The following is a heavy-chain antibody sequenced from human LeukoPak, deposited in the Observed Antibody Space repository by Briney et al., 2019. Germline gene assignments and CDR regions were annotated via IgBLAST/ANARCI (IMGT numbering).Heavy chain of an antibody. CDR2: INPNSGGT. D-gene: IGHD3-9*01. J-gene: IGHJ3*02. Sequence: ASVKVSCKASGYTFTGYYMHWVRQAPGQGLEWMGWINPNSGGTNYAQKFQGRVTMTRDTSISTAYMELSRLRSDDTAVYYCARGGRYFDWLFLQYDAFDIWGQGTMVTVSS. V-gene: IGHV1-2*02. CDR1: GYTFTGYY. CDR3: ARGGRYFDWLFLQYDAFDI.